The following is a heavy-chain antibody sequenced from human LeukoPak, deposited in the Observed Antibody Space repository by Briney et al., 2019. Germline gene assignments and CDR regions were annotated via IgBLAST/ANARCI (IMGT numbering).Heavy chain of an antibody. V-gene: IGHV3-48*04. CDR1: GFTFSSYS. CDR2: LSSSSSTI. J-gene: IGHJ4*02. Sequence: TGGSLRLSCTASGFTFSSYSMNWVRQAPGKGLEWVSYLSSSSSTIYYADSVKGRFTISRDNAKNSLYLQMNSLRAEDTAVYYCARDHDYYDSSGHPNWGQGTLVTVSS. D-gene: IGHD3-22*01. CDR3: ARDHDYYDSSGHPN.